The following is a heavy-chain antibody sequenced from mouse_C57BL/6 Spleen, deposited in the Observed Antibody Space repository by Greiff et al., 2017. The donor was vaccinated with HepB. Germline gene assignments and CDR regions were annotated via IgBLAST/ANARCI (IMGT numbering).Heavy chain of an antibody. Sequence: QVQLKESGSELRSPGSSVKLSCKDFDSEVFPIAYMSWVRQKPGHGFEWIGGILPSIGSTIYGEKFEDKATLDADTLSNTAYLELNSLTSEDSVFCDCARGDGGPWFAYWGQGTLVTVSA. CDR1: DSEVFPIAY. J-gene: IGHJ3*01. V-gene: IGHV15-2*01. CDR2: ILPSIGST. D-gene: IGHD1-1*02. CDR3: ARGDGGPWFAY.